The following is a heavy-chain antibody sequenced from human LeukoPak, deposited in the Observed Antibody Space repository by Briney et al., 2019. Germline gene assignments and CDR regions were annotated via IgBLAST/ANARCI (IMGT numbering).Heavy chain of an antibody. CDR2: ISNDGNTK. V-gene: IGHV3-30*14. CDR1: GFTFSSYS. Sequence: GGSLRPSCATSGFTFSSYSIHWVRQAPGKGLEWVSVISNDGNTKYYVDSVRGRFTISRDNSENTVYLQINSLRIEDTAVYYCARGRAVNGWTSAHFDYWGQGTLVTVSS. J-gene: IGHJ4*02. CDR3: ARGRAVNGWTSAHFDY. D-gene: IGHD6-19*01.